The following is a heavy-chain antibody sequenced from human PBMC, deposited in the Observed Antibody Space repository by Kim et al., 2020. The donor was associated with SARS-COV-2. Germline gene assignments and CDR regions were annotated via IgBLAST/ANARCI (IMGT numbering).Heavy chain of an antibody. V-gene: IGHV3-30*18. CDR1: GFTFSSYG. D-gene: IGHD6-13*01. CDR3: AKDFAAADPGPFDI. J-gene: IGHJ3*02. Sequence: GGSLRLSCAASGFTFSSYGMHWVRQAPGKGLEWVAVISYDGSNKYYADSVKGRFTISRDNSKNTLYLQMNSLRAEDTAVYYCAKDFAAADPGPFDIWGQG. CDR2: ISYDGSNK.